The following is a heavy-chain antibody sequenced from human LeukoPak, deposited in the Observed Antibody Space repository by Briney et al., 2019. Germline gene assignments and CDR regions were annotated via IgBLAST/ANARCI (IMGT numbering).Heavy chain of an antibody. V-gene: IGHV1-18*01. Sequence: ASVKVSCKASGYTFTSYGISWVRQAPGQGLEWMGWISAYNGNTNYAQKFQGRVTMTRDTSISTAYMELSRLRSDDTAVYYCSAAGTEYGMDVWGQGTTVTVSS. D-gene: IGHD6-13*01. J-gene: IGHJ6*02. CDR1: GYTFTSYG. CDR2: ISAYNGNT. CDR3: SAAGTEYGMDV.